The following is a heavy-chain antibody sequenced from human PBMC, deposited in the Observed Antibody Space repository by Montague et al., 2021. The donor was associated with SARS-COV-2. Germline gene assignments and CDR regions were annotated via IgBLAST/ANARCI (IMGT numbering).Heavy chain of an antibody. CDR2: IYPADSDT. J-gene: IGHJ5*02. CDR1: GYIFTKYW. CDR3: ARFRPHGGSLSLGCFDP. D-gene: IGHD3-10*01. Sequence: QSGAEVKKPGESLTISCNASGYIFTKYWIGWVRQMPGKGLEWMGIIYPADSDTRYSPSFQGQVNMSVDKSISTAYLQWSRLKVSDTAIYFCARFRPHGGSLSLGCFDPWGQGTLVSVAS. V-gene: IGHV5-51*03.